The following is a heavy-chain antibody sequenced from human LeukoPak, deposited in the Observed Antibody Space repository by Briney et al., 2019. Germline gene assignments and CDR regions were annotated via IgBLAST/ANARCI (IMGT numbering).Heavy chain of an antibody. V-gene: IGHV4-61*02. CDR1: GGSISSGSYY. J-gene: IGHJ4*02. Sequence: SETLSLTCTVSGGSISSGSYYWGWIRQPAGKGLEWIGRIYTSGSTNYNPSLKSRVTISVDTSKNQFSLKLSSVTAADTAVYYCARADGSGWSFGVDYWGQGTLVTVSS. D-gene: IGHD6-19*01. CDR2: IYTSGST. CDR3: ARADGSGWSFGVDY.